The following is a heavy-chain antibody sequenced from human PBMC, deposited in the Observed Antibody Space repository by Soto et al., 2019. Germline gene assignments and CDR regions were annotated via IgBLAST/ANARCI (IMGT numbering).Heavy chain of an antibody. V-gene: IGHV3-23*01. CDR3: VKDLSGYYLSGGY. J-gene: IGHJ4*02. CDR1: GVPFSSYA. Sequence: GGSLRLSCAASGVPFSSYAMSWVRQAPGKGLEWVSAISGSGGSTYYADSVKGRFTISRDNSKNTLYLQMNSLRAEDTAVYYCVKDLSGYYLSGGYWGQGTLVTVSS. CDR2: ISGSGGST. D-gene: IGHD3-22*01.